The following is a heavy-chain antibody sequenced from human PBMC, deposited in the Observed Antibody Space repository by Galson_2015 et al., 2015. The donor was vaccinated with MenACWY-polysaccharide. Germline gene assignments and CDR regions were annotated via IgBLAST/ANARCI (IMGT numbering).Heavy chain of an antibody. CDR3: ARGGRRGVWNEGDY. Sequence: SVKVSCKGSGYTFTTIAINWARQAPGQGLEWMAWMSPTSGNTGSAQKFQGRVTMTWNTSISTAYMELSSLRSEDPAVYYCARGGRRGVWNEGDYWGQGTLVTVSS. CDR1: GYTFTTIA. CDR2: MSPTSGNT. D-gene: IGHD1-1*01. J-gene: IGHJ4*02. V-gene: IGHV1-8*01.